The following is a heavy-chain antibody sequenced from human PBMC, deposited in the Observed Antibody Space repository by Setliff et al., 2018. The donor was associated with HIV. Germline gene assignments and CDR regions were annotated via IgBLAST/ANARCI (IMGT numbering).Heavy chain of an antibody. V-gene: IGHV3-66*02. CDR2: LHSGYST. CDR3: ARVVNPDSSNYYYYYMDV. D-gene: IGHD4-4*01. Sequence: ESLKISCAASGLTIRNNYMSWVRQATGKGLEWVSLLHSGYSTSYADSVKGRFAVSRDNTRNTLFLHMSNVTVEDAAVYYCARVVNPDSSNYYYYYMDVWGKGTTVTVSS. CDR1: GLTIRNNY. J-gene: IGHJ6*03.